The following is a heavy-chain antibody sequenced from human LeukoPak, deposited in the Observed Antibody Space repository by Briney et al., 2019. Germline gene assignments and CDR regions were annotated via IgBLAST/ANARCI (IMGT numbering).Heavy chain of an antibody. J-gene: IGHJ4*02. CDR2: ISSSSSYI. CDR3: ASTSSYGGFGESPHY. V-gene: IGHV3-21*04. CDR1: GFTVSSNY. D-gene: IGHD3-10*01. Sequence: GGSLRLSCAASGFTVSSNYMNWVRQAPGKGLEWVSSISSSSSYIHYADSVKGRFTISRDNAKNSLYLQMNSLRAEDTAVYYCASTSSYGGFGESPHYWGQGTLVTVSS.